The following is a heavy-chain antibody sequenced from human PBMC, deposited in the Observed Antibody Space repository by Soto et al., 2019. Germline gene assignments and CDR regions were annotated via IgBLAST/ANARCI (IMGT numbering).Heavy chain of an antibody. CDR2: INHSGST. Sequence: SETLSLTCAAYGGSFSGYYWSWIRQPPGKGLEWIGEINHSGSTNYNPSLKSRVTISVDTSKNQFSLKLSSVTAADTAVYYCARGFSSGWYGRGGGMDVWGQGTTVTVSS. J-gene: IGHJ6*02. CDR1: GGSFSGYY. CDR3: ARGFSSGWYGRGGGMDV. V-gene: IGHV4-34*01. D-gene: IGHD6-19*01.